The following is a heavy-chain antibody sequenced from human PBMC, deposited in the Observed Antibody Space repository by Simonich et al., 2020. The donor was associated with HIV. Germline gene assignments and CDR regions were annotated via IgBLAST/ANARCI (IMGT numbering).Heavy chain of an antibody. V-gene: IGHV3-74*01. D-gene: IGHD2-8*02. J-gene: IGHJ3*02. CDR2: CNSDGRSR. Sequence: EVQLVESGGGVVRPGGSLRLSCAASGFTFSTYWMHWVRQAPGKGLDWVTRCNSDGRSRSYADSVKGRFTISRDNAKNTLYLQRNGLRAEDTAGYYCARDLVGSAFDIWGQGTMVTVSS. CDR3: ARDLVGSAFDI. CDR1: GFTFSTYW.